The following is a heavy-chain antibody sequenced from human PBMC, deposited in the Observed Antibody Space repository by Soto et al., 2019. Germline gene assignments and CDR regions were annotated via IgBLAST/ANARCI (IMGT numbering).Heavy chain of an antibody. J-gene: IGHJ6*02. Sequence: ASVKVSCKASGYTFTGYYVHWVRQAPGQGLEWMGWINPNSGGTNYAQKFQGRVTMTRDTSISTAYMELSRLRSDDTAVYYCARDKDIVATIGRVYYGMDVWGQGTTVTVSS. D-gene: IGHD5-12*01. CDR1: GYTFTGYY. CDR2: INPNSGGT. CDR3: ARDKDIVATIGRVYYGMDV. V-gene: IGHV1-2*02.